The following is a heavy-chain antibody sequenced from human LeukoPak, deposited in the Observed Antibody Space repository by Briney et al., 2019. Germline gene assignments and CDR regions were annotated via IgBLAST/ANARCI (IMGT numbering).Heavy chain of an antibody. J-gene: IGHJ4*02. CDR1: GFTFSNYG. D-gene: IGHD1-26*01. V-gene: IGHV3-30*18. Sequence: GRALRLSCAASGFTFSNYGMHWVRQAPGKGLEWVAAISYDGSTKYYADSVKGRFTSSRDNSKNTLYLQMNSLRPEDTAVYYCAKDSSVWVVGAISFFDYWGQGTLVTVSS. CDR3: AKDSSVWVVGAISFFDY. CDR2: ISYDGSTK.